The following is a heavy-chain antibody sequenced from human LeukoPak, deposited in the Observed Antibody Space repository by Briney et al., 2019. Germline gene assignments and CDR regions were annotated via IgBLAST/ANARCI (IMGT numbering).Heavy chain of an antibody. CDR1: GGTFSSYA. V-gene: IGHV1-69*13. CDR3: AREHYYDSSGSKGFDP. D-gene: IGHD3-22*01. CDR2: IIPIFGTA. J-gene: IGHJ5*02. Sequence: ASVKVSYKASGGTFSSYAISWVRQAPGQGLEWMGGIIPIFGTANYAQKFQGRVTITADESTSTAYMELSSLRSEDTAVYYCAREHYYDSSGSKGFDPWGQGTLVTVSS.